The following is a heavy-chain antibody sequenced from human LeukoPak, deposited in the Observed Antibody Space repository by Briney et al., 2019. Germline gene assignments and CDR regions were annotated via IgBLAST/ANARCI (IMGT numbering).Heavy chain of an antibody. D-gene: IGHD5-24*01. Sequence: ASVKVSCKASGYTFSGYAVHWVRQAPGQRFEWMGWINAGNGHTKYSQNFQGGVTITRDSSANIVYMELSSLTSEDTAVYYCARGIWSATRVDYYLDNWGQGTLVTVSS. CDR3: ARGIWSATRVDYYLDN. CDR2: INAGNGHT. CDR1: GYTFSGYA. J-gene: IGHJ4*02. V-gene: IGHV1-3*01.